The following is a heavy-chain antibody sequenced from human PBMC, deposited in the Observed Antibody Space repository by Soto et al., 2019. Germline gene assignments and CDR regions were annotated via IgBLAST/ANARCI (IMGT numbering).Heavy chain of an antibody. CDR1: GGTFSNYA. CDR2: IIPIFGTT. Sequence: QVQLVQSGAEVKKPGSSVKVLCKASGGTFSNYAISWVRQAPGQGLEWVGRIIPIFGTTKYAQKFQGRVTITADEYTTTAYMELSGLRSEDTAVYYCARDGGRDGYFGNWLDPWGQGTLVTVSS. CDR3: ARDGGRDGYFGNWLDP. J-gene: IGHJ5*02. V-gene: IGHV1-69*12. D-gene: IGHD6-25*01.